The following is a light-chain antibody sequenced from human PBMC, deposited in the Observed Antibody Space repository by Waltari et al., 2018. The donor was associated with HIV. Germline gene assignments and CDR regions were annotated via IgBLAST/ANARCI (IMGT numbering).Light chain of an antibody. V-gene: IGKV4-1*01. CDR3: QQHFSTPWT. CDR1: QNILDISNNKNY. Sequence: DIVMTQSPDSLAVSVGERATINCKSSQNILDISNNKNYLTWYQQKPGQSPKLLIYWASTRESGVPDRVRGSGSGTDFTLTSSSLQAEDVAVYYCQQHFSTPWTFGQGTKVGIK. CDR2: WAS. J-gene: IGKJ1*01.